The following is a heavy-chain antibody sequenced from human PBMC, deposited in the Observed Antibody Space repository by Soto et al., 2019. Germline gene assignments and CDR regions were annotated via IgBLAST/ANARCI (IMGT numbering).Heavy chain of an antibody. CDR1: GISFSRCL. Sequence: PGGSLRLSCGASGISFSRCLMSWVRQAPGKGLEWVASISQDGTDTDYVDSVKGRFAISRDNPKNTLYLQMNSLRAEDTAVYYCAKDAAPDIVVVPAALRPPYYYYGMDVWGQGTTVTVSS. J-gene: IGHJ6*02. CDR3: AKDAAPDIVVVPAALRPPYYYYGMDV. CDR2: ISQDGTDT. V-gene: IGHV3-7*03. D-gene: IGHD2-2*01.